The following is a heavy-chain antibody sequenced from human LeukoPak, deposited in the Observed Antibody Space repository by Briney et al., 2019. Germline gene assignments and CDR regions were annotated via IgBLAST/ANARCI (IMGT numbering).Heavy chain of an antibody. D-gene: IGHD3-16*01. CDR3: VRDTFSPDAFDI. Sequence: PGGSLRLSCAASGFTFSSYGMHWVRLAPGKGLEWVAVIWYGGSNKYYADSVKGRFTISRDNSKNTLYLQMNSLRAEDTAVYYCVRDTFSPDAFDIWGQGTMVTVSS. V-gene: IGHV3-33*01. CDR1: GFTFSSYG. CDR2: IWYGGSNK. J-gene: IGHJ3*02.